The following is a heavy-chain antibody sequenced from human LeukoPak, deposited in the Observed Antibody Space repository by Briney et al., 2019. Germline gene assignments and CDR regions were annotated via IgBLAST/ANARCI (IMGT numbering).Heavy chain of an antibody. CDR2: INPNSGGT. J-gene: IGHJ5*02. CDR1: GYTFTGYY. Sequence: GASVKVSCKASGYTFTGYYMHWVRQAPGQGLEWMGWINPNSGGTNYAQKFQGRVTMTRDTSISTAYMELSRLRSGDTGVYYCARESYDILTSGWFDPWGQGTLVTVSS. CDR3: ARESYDILTSGWFDP. V-gene: IGHV1-2*02. D-gene: IGHD3-9*01.